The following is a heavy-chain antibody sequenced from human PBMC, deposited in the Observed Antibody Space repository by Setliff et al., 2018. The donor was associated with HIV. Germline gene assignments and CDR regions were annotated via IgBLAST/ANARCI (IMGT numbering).Heavy chain of an antibody. V-gene: IGHV4-4*07. CDR3: ARDRHYHGSGSYGP. CDR2: IYDSGAT. CDR1: GGSFNNYH. D-gene: IGHD3-10*01. J-gene: IGHJ5*02. Sequence: PSETLSLTCTVSGGSFNNYHWSWIRQPAGKGLEWIGRIYDSGATNYKPSPKSRVTMSIDKSNNQFSLYLTSVTAADTAIYYCARDRHYHGSGSYGPWGQGILVTVSS.